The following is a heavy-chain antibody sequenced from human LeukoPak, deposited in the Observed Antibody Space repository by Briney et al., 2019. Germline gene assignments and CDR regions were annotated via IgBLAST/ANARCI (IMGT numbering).Heavy chain of an antibody. J-gene: IGHJ3*02. CDR2: VYYSGNT. CDR3: ARSTPADYYDSSGKPFDI. D-gene: IGHD3-22*01. V-gene: IGHV4-39*02. Sequence: PSETLSLTCTVSGDSISSSPYYWGWIRQPPGKGLEWIGSVYYSGNTYYNPSLKSRVTISVDTSENHFSLKLSSVTAADTAVYYCARSTPADYYDSSGKPFDIWGQGTVVTVSS. CDR1: GDSISSSPYY.